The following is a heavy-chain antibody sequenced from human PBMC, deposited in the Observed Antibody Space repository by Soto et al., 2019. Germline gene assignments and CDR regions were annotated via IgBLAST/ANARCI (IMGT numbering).Heavy chain of an antibody. CDR3: ARDLRAGGYSGYDYPAMYYYYYGMDV. CDR2: TYYRSKWYN. CDR1: GDSVSSDSAA. Sequence: PSQTLSLTCAISGDSVSSDSAAWNWIRQCPSRGLEWLGRTYYRSKWYNDYAVSVKSRITINPDTSKNQFSLQLNSVTPEDTAVYYCARDLRAGGYSGYDYPAMYYYYYGMDVWGQGTTVTVSS. J-gene: IGHJ6*02. V-gene: IGHV6-1*01. D-gene: IGHD5-12*01.